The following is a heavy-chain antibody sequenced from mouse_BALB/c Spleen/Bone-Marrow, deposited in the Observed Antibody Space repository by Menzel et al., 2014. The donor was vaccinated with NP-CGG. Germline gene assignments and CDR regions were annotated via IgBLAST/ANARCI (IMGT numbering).Heavy chain of an antibody. CDR3: AREDYYGSSYFDY. V-gene: IGHV1-9*01. J-gene: IGHJ2*01. CDR1: GYTFSSYW. D-gene: IGHD1-1*01. Sequence: QRAESGAELMKPGASVKISCKATGYTFSSYWIEWVKQRPGHGLEWIGEVLPGSGSTIYNEKFKGKATFTADTSSNTAYMQLSSLTSEDSAVYYCAREDYYGSSYFDYWGRGTTLTVSS. CDR2: VLPGSGST.